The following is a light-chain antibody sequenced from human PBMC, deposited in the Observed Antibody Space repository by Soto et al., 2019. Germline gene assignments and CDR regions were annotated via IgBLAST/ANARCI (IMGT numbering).Light chain of an antibody. J-gene: IGKJ3*01. CDR2: AAS. CDR3: QQADSFTT. CDR1: QDISRW. Sequence: DIQMTQSPSSVSASVGDRVTISCRASQDISRWLAWYQQKPGKAPKLLIYAASSLQSGVTSRFSGSGSGTDFTLTISSLQPEDFATYYFQQADSFTTFGHGTKVDIK. V-gene: IGKV1-12*01.